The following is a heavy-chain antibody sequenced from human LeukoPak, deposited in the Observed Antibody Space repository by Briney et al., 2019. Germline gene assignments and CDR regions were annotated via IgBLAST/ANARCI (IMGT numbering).Heavy chain of an antibody. Sequence: SETLSLTCAVYGGSFSGYYWSWIRQPPGKGLEWIGEINRSGSTNYNPSLKSRVTISVDTSKNQFSLKLSSVTAADTAVYYCARGPGSWPLEYFQHWGQGTLVTVSS. CDR1: GGSFSGYY. J-gene: IGHJ1*01. D-gene: IGHD6-13*01. CDR2: INRSGST. CDR3: ARGPGSWPLEYFQH. V-gene: IGHV4-34*01.